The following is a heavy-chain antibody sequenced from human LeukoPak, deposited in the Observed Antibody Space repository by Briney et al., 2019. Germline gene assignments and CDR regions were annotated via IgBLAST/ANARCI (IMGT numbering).Heavy chain of an antibody. CDR3: ARHEVVPAAMSYYYYYYMDV. V-gene: IGHV4-30-2*01. Sequence: SETLSLTCTVSGDSISSGGYYWSWIRQPPGKGLEWIGYIYHSGSTYYNPSLKSRVTISVDRSKNQFSLKLTSVTAADTAVYYCARHEVVPAAMSYYYYYYMDVWGKGTTVTVSS. D-gene: IGHD2-2*01. CDR1: GDSISSGGYY. J-gene: IGHJ6*03. CDR2: IYHSGST.